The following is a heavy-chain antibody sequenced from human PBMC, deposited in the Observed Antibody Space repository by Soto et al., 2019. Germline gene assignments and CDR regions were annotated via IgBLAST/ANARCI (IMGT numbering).Heavy chain of an antibody. Sequence: GGSLRLSCAASGFTFEAYSLHWVRQLPGKGLEWVAGISGDSGSSGYADYVRGRFTVSRDNAKNSLFLQMSSLSPEDTAHYYCTKRRSARPGFDAFDLWGQGTMVTVSS. J-gene: IGHJ3*01. CDR2: ISGDSGSS. V-gene: IGHV3-9*01. CDR3: TKRRSARPGFDAFDL. CDR1: GFTFEAYS.